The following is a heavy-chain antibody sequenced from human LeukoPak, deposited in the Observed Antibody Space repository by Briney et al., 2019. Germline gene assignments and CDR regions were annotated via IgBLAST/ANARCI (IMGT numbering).Heavy chain of an antibody. Sequence: ASVKVSCKASGYTFTSYGISWVRQAPGQGLEWMGWISAYNGNTDYAQKLQGRVTMTTDTSTNTAYMELSSLRSEDTAVYYCAKQEGLGWFDPWGQGTLVTVSS. CDR1: GYTFTSYG. J-gene: IGHJ5*02. D-gene: IGHD3-22*01. V-gene: IGHV1-18*01. CDR3: AKQEGLGWFDP. CDR2: ISAYNGNT.